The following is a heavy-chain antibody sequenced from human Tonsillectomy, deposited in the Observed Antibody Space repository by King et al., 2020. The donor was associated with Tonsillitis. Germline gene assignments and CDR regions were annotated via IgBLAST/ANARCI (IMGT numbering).Heavy chain of an antibody. CDR1: GFAFSSYW. D-gene: IGHD2-8*01. J-gene: IGHJ4*02. Sequence: VQLVESGGGLVQPGGSLSLSCAASGFAFSSYWMSWVRQAPGKGLEWVAYIKQDGSEQHYVDSVKGRFTISRDNAKNSLYLQINSLRTEDTAVYYCARGSDRSGTNYFDRWGQGTLVTVSA. CDR2: IKQDGSEQ. CDR3: ARGSDRSGTNYFDR. V-gene: IGHV3-7*01.